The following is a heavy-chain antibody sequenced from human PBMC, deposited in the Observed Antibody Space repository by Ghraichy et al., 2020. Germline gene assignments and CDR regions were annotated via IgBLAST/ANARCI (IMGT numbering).Heavy chain of an antibody. CDR2: IKKDGSEK. D-gene: IGHD6-19*01. Sequence: GGSLRLSCAASGFIFSGYWMSWVRQAPGKGLEWVGNIKKDGSEKYYVDSVKGRFTIYRDNAKNSLYLQMNSLRAEDTAVYYCARDLGGGWYFDYWGQGALVTVSA. V-gene: IGHV3-7*01. CDR3: ARDLGGGWYFDY. J-gene: IGHJ4*02. CDR1: GFIFSGYW.